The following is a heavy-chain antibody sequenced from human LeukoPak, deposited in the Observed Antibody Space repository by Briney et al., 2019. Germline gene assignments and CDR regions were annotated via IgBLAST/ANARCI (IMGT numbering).Heavy chain of an antibody. D-gene: IGHD3-22*01. Sequence: PGGSLRLSCAASGFTFSSYAMSWVRQAPGKGLEWVAVISYDGSNKYYADSVKGRFTISRDNSKNTLYLQMNSLRAEDTAVYYCARDPDYYDSSGSDYWGQGTLVTVSS. CDR3: ARDPDYYDSSGSDY. V-gene: IGHV3-30-3*01. CDR1: GFTFSSYA. CDR2: ISYDGSNK. J-gene: IGHJ4*02.